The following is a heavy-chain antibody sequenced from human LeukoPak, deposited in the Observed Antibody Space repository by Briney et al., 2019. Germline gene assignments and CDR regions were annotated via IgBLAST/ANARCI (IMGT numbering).Heavy chain of an antibody. CDR1: GFTVSSNY. Sequence: GGSLRLSCAASGFTVSSNYMSWVRQAPGKGLEWVSVIYSGGSTYYADSVKGRFTISRDNSKNTLYLQMNSLRAEDTAVYYCAGNYYDSSPPRWGQGTLVTVSS. CDR3: AGNYYDSSPPR. V-gene: IGHV3-53*01. CDR2: IYSGGST. J-gene: IGHJ4*02. D-gene: IGHD3-22*01.